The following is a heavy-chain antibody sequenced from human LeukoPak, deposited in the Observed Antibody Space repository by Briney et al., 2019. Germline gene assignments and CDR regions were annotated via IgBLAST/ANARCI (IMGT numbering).Heavy chain of an antibody. D-gene: IGHD5-12*01. Sequence: GAAVKISCKASGGTFSSYAISWVRQDPGQGLEWMGGIIPIFGTANYAQKFQGRVTITADKSTSTAYMELSSLRSEDTAVYYCARESGYSGYDSFDYWGQGTLVTVSS. CDR2: IIPIFGTA. J-gene: IGHJ4*02. CDR3: ARESGYSGYDSFDY. CDR1: GGTFSSYA. V-gene: IGHV1-69*06.